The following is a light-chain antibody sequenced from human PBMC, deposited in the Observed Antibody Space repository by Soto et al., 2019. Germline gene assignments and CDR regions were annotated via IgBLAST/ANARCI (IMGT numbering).Light chain of an antibody. CDR1: SSDVGSYNY. CDR3: SSYTSISTRV. V-gene: IGLV2-14*01. CDR2: EIS. Sequence: QSALTQPASVSGSPGQSITISCTGTSSDVGSYNYVSWYQQHPGKTPKLMIYEISNRPSAVSNRFSGSKSGNTASLTISGFQAEDEANYYCSSYTSISTRVFGGGTQLTVL. J-gene: IGLJ3*02.